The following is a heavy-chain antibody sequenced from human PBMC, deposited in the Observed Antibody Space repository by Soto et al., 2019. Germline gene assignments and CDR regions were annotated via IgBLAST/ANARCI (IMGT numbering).Heavy chain of an antibody. Sequence: EVQLVESGGGLVQPGGSLRLSCAASRFTFSSYEMNWVRQAPGKGLEWVSYISSSGSTIYYADSVKGRFTISRDNAMNSLYLQMNGLRAEDTAVYYCARDGGDFYDGSGSGRGDYWGQGRLVSVSS. J-gene: IGHJ4*02. CDR2: ISSSGSTI. CDR3: ARDGGDFYDGSGSGRGDY. V-gene: IGHV3-48*03. CDR1: RFTFSSYE. D-gene: IGHD3-22*01.